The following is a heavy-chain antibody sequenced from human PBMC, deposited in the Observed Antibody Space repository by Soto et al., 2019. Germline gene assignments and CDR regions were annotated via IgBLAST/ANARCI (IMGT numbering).Heavy chain of an antibody. D-gene: IGHD3-3*01. CDR1: GGSINGGTYF. CDR3: ARHTPHATFGVPTPYFDH. Sequence: QLQLQESGPGLVKPSETLSLTCTVSGGSINGGTYFRGWIRQPPGKGLQWIGSINYSGLTNYNPSGKGRVTVSADTSKNQFSLKLRSVTATDTAVYYCARHTPHATFGVPTPYFDHWGQGTLVSVSS. CDR2: INYSGLT. V-gene: IGHV4-39*01. J-gene: IGHJ4*02.